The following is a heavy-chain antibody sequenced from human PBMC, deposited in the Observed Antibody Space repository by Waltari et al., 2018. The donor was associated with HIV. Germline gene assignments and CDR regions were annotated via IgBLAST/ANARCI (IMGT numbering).Heavy chain of an antibody. V-gene: IGHV3-74*01. CDR1: GFTFTNYW. CDR3: GRADPASIDY. Sequence: VQLVESGGGPVQPGGSLRLSCVASGFTFTNYWIHWVRQTPGKGLVWVSRINSESGATYSDSVRGRFTLSRDNAKNTVYLQMNGLTAEDTGIYYCGRADPASIDYWGQGTLVTVSS. J-gene: IGHJ4*02. CDR2: INSESGA.